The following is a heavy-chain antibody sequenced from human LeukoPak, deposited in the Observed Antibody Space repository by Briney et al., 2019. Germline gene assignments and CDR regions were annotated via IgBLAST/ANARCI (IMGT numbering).Heavy chain of an antibody. CDR1: GGSFSGYY. CDR3: ARGRKSSSWYDALNYFDY. D-gene: IGHD6-13*01. Sequence: SETLSLTCAVYGGSFSGYYWSWLRQPPGKGLEWIGEINHSGSSNYNPSLKSRVTISVDTSKNQFSLKLSSVTAADTAVYYCARGRKSSSWYDALNYFDYWGQGTMVTVSS. CDR2: INHSGSS. V-gene: IGHV4-34*01. J-gene: IGHJ4*02.